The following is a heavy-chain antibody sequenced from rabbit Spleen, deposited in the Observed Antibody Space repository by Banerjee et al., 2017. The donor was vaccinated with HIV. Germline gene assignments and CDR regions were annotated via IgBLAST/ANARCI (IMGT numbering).Heavy chain of an antibody. V-gene: IGHV1S45*01. CDR1: GFSFSNKAV. CDR3: ARDNGSGDYIDVYFDL. Sequence: QEQLVEYGGDLVQPEGSLTLTCKASGFSFSNKAVMCWVRQAPGKGLEWIACINAVTGKAVYASWAKGRFTFSKTSSTTVTLQMTSLTAADTATYFCARDNGSGDYIDVYFDLWGPGTLVTVS. CDR2: INAVTGKA. D-gene: IGHD1-1*01. J-gene: IGHJ4*01.